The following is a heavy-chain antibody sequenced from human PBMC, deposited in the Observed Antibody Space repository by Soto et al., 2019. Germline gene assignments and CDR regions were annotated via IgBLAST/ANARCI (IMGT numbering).Heavy chain of an antibody. CDR2: IIPRSATS. D-gene: IGHD2-2*01. V-gene: IGHV1-69*13. J-gene: IGHJ6*02. Sequence: SLTVSGMTSLHTFTTHIITCITKSLGPELQCIGGIIPRSATSNYAQKFQGRVTITADESTNTAYMELSSLRSEDTAVYYCAREGLVLVPTTVNSDYYYYAMDVWGQGTTVTVSS. CDR3: AREGLVLVPTTVNSDYYYYAMDV. CDR1: LHTFTTHI.